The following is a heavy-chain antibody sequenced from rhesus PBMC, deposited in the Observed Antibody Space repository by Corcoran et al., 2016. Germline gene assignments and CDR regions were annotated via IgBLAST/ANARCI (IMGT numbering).Heavy chain of an antibody. V-gene: IGHV4-165*01. J-gene: IGHJ6*01. CDR2: ISGSSGST. CDR3: ARGPGGLDS. Sequence: QVQLQESGPGLVKPSETLSLTCAVPGYSISSNYRSWIRQPPGKGLEWIRYISGSSGSTYYNPALKSRVTISTDTSKNQFSLKLSSVTAADTAVYYCARGPGGLDSWGQGVVVTVSS. CDR1: GYSISSNY.